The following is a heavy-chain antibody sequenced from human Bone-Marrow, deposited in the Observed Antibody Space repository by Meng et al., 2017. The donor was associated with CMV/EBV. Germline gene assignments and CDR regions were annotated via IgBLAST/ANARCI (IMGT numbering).Heavy chain of an antibody. V-gene: IGHV3-21*06. J-gene: IGHJ3*01. CDR2: INPDSDYI. CDR1: GFTFKTFT. Sequence: GESLKISCAASGFTFKTFTMSWVRQAPGRGLEWVSSINPDSDYIQSADSLKGRFTISRDNAKNSLYLRMSGLRVEDTAVFYCARDGACINGVCSYTFWGQGTMVTVSS. D-gene: IGHD2-8*01. CDR3: ARDGACINGVCSYTF.